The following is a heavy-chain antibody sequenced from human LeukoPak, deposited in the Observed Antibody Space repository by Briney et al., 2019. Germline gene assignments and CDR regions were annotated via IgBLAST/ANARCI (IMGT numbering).Heavy chain of an antibody. V-gene: IGHV3-23*01. CDR1: GFTFSNYS. D-gene: IGHD2-2*01. CDR2: ISGSGGST. Sequence: QSGGSLRLSCAASGFTFSNYSMNWVRQAPGKGLEWVSAISGSGGSTYYADSVKGRFTISRDNSKNTLYLQMNTLRAEDTAIYYCAKVLGYCTSTTCSLYFENWGQGNLVTVSS. CDR3: AKVLGYCTSTTCSLYFEN. J-gene: IGHJ4*02.